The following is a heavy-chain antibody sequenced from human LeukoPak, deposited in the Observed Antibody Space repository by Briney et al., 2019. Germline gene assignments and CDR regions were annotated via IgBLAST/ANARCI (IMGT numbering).Heavy chain of an antibody. CDR2: IYTSGST. CDR1: GGSISSGSYY. Sequence: PSETLSLTCTVSGGSISSGSYYWSWIRQPAGKGLAWIGRIYTSGSTNYNPSLKSRVTISVDTSKNQFSLKLSSVTAADTAVYYCARDTNRLGWFDPWGQGTLVTVSS. J-gene: IGHJ5*02. CDR3: ARDTNRLGWFDP. V-gene: IGHV4-61*02. D-gene: IGHD2-2*01.